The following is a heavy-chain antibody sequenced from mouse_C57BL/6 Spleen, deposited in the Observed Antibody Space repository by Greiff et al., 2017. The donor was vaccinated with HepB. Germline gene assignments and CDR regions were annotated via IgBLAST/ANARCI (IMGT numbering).Heavy chain of an antibody. D-gene: IGHD3-1*01. CDR1: GYAFSSYW. V-gene: IGHV1-80*01. CDR3: ARGATRDGKDY. CDR2: IYPGDGDT. Sequence: VQLQQSGAELVKPGASVKISCKASGYAFSSYWMNWVKQRPGKGLEWIGQIYPGDGDTNYNGKFKGKATLTADKSSSTAYMQLSSRTSEDSAVYFCARGATRDGKDYWGQRTSVTVSS. J-gene: IGHJ4*01.